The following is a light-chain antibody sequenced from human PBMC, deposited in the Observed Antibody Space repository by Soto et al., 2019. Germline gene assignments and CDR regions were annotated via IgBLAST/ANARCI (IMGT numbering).Light chain of an antibody. J-gene: IGKJ2*01. CDR1: QSVSNSY. CDR2: GAS. CDR3: QQYGNSPRT. Sequence: EIVLTQSPGSLSLSPGERASVSCRASQSVSNSYLAWYQQKPGQAPRLLIYGASSRATGIPDRFNGSGSGTDFTLTISRLEPEDLAVYYGQQYGNSPRTFGQGTKLVIK. V-gene: IGKV3-20*01.